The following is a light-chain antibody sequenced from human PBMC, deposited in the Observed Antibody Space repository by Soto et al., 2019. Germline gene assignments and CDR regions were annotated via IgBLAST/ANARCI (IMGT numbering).Light chain of an antibody. CDR1: QSVSSS. CDR3: QQYSTSPT. Sequence: EIVMTQSPATLSASPGERATLSCRASQSVSSSLAWYQQKPGQAPRLLIYGASTRATGIPAKFSGSGSGTEFTLTISSLQSEDFAVYYCQQYSTSPTFGEGTRLEIK. V-gene: IGKV3-15*01. CDR2: GAS. J-gene: IGKJ5*01.